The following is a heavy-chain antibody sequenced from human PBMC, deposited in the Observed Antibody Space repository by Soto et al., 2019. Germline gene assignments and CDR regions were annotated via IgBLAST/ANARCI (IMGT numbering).Heavy chain of an antibody. D-gene: IGHD3-9*01. Sequence: GESLKISCKGSGYDFTTYWIGWVRQLPGNGLEWMGIIYPGDSDTRYSPSFPGQVTISADSSISTAYLQWSSLKASDTAMYYCARQKNDVATGYYRYYGMDGWRQGTTVTV. J-gene: IGHJ6*02. CDR2: IYPGDSDT. CDR1: GYDFTTYW. CDR3: ARQKNDVATGYYRYYGMDG. V-gene: IGHV5-51*01.